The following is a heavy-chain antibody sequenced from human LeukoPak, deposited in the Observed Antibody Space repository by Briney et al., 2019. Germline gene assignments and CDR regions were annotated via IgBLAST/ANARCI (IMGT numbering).Heavy chain of an antibody. J-gene: IGHJ5*02. CDR2: ISTYNGDT. CDR3: ARETSSRDDP. Sequence: ASVKVSCKASGYSFGTYGISWVRRAPGQGLEWMGWISTYNGDTNYAQNLQGRVTMTTDTSTSTAYMELRSLRSDDTAVYYCARETSSRDDPWGQGALVIVSS. D-gene: IGHD2-2*01. V-gene: IGHV1-18*01. CDR1: GYSFGTYG.